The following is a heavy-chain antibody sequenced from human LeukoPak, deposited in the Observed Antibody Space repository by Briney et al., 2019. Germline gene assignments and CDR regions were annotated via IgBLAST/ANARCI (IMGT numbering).Heavy chain of an antibody. CDR1: GFTFSSYA. J-gene: IGHJ3*02. V-gene: IGHV3-23*01. Sequence: PGGSLRLSCAASGFTFSSYAMSWVRQAPGKGLEWVSAISGSGGSTYYADSVKGRFTISRDNSKNTLYLQMNSLRAEDTAVYYCAKGAIVVVAATDAFDIWGQGTMVTVSS. D-gene: IGHD2-15*01. CDR2: ISGSGGST. CDR3: AKGAIVVVAATDAFDI.